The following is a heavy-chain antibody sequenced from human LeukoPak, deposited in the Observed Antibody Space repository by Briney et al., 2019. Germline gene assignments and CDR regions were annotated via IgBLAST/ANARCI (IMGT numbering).Heavy chain of an antibody. Sequence: GGSLRLSCAASGFTFTRYWMHWVRQVPGQGLVWVSRINIDGTTTDYADSVKGRLTVSRDNAKNTLFLQLSSLRVEDTAVYFCARDSYEVGATFDYWGQGTLVTVSS. CDR2: INIDGTTT. J-gene: IGHJ4*02. V-gene: IGHV3-74*01. D-gene: IGHD1-26*01. CDR3: ARDSYEVGATFDY. CDR1: GFTFTRYW.